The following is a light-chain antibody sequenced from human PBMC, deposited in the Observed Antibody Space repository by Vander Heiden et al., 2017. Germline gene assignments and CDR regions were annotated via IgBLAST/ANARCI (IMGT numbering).Light chain of an antibody. Sequence: IVLTQSPGSLSLSPGERATLSCRASQSVSSNYLAWYQQKPGQAPRLLIFDSSTRATGIPDRFSGSGSETDFTLTISGLEPEDFGVYYCQQYAKSIGSFGQGTKLEI. V-gene: IGKV3-20*01. CDR1: QSVSSNY. J-gene: IGKJ2*03. CDR2: DSS. CDR3: QQYAKSIGS.